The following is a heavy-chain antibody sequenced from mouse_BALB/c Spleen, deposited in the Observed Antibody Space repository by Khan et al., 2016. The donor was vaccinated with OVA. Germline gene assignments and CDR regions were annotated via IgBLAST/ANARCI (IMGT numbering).Heavy chain of an antibody. J-gene: IGHJ2*01. V-gene: IGHV14-3*02. CDR2: IDPANGNT. CDR3: TTYYYGSSRYFDY. CDR1: GFNIKDTY. D-gene: IGHD1-1*01. Sequence: VQLQQSGAELVKPGASVKLSCTASGFNIKDTYMHWVKQRPEQGLEWIGRIDPANGNTKFDPKFQGKATITADTSSNTAYLQLSSLTSEDTAVYYCTTYYYGSSRYFDYWGQGTTLTVSS.